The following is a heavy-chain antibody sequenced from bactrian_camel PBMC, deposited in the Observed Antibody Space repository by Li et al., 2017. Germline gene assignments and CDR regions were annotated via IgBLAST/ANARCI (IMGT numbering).Heavy chain of an antibody. CDR1: GLTETHGC. CDR2: IDGTGPT. D-gene: IGHD2*01. J-gene: IGHJ6*01. V-gene: IGHV3S65*01. CDR3: AAGLKWCRQGYPTADFRY. Sequence: QVQLVESGGGSVQPGGSLRLSCVASGLTETHGCMGWFRQAPEKERTEVASIDGTGPTRYADSVKGRFTISKDNAQKTVYLQMNSLQPDDTAMYYCAAGLKWCRQGYPTADFRYLGQGTQVTVS.